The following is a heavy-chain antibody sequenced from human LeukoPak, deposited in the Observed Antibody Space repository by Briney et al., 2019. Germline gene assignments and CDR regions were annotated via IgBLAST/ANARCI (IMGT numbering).Heavy chain of an antibody. CDR2: IYYSGNA. V-gene: IGHV4-30-4*08. CDR3: ARDYAGAFDV. D-gene: IGHD4-17*01. J-gene: IGHJ3*01. Sequence: SQTLSLTCTVSGGFISSGAYYWSWLRQPPGKDLEWIGYIYYSGNAYYNPSPKTRVTLSLHPSKNQFSRKLNSVTAADTAVYYCARDYAGAFDVGGQGRMLTLPS. CDR1: GGFISSGAYY.